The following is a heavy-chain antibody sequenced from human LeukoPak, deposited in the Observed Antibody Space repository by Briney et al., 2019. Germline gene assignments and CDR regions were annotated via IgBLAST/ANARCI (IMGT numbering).Heavy chain of an antibody. Sequence: GGSLRLSCAASGFTFSSYWMSWVRQAPGEGLEWVANIKQDGSEKYYVDSVKGRFTISRDNAKNSLYLQMNSLRAEDTAVYYCARDGIVGATYFDYWGQGTLVTVSS. CDR1: GFTFSSYW. CDR3: ARDGIVGATYFDY. V-gene: IGHV3-7*01. D-gene: IGHD1-26*01. J-gene: IGHJ4*02. CDR2: IKQDGSEK.